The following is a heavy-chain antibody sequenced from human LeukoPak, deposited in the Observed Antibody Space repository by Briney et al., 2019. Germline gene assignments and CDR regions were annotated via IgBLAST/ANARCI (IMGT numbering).Heavy chain of an antibody. CDR3: ARHQTYCSSTSCYLFDP. V-gene: IGHV4-61*02. J-gene: IGHJ5*02. CDR2: IYTSGST. Sequence: PSQTLSLTCTVSGGSISSGSYYWSWIRQPAGKGLEWIGRIYTSGSTNYNPSLKSRVTISVDTSKNQFSLKLSSVTAADTAVYYCARHQTYCSSTSCYLFDPWGQGTLVTVSS. CDR1: GGSISSGSYY. D-gene: IGHD2-2*01.